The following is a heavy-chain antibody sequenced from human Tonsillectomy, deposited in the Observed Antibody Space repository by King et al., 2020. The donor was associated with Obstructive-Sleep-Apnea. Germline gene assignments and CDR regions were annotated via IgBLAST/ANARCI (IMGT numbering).Heavy chain of an antibody. J-gene: IGHJ6*02. CDR3: ARVWWLRPYYYGMDV. CDR1: GFTFSDYY. D-gene: IGHD2-15*01. CDR2: ISSSSSYT. Sequence: VQLVESGGGLVKPGGSLRLSCAASGFTFSDYYMSWIRQAPGKGLEWVSYISSSSSYTNYADSVKGRFTISRDNATNSLYLQMNSLRAEDTAVYYCARVWWLRPYYYGMDVWGQGTTVTVSS. V-gene: IGHV3-11*06.